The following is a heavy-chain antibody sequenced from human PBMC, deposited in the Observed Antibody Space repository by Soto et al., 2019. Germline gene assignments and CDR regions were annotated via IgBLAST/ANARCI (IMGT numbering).Heavy chain of an antibody. CDR3: ARPAESTVTTLSGQFDY. D-gene: IGHD4-4*01. CDR2: IDPSDSYT. J-gene: IGHJ4*02. V-gene: IGHV5-10-1*01. Sequence: GESLKISCKGSGYSFTSYWISWARQMPGKGLEWMGRIDPSDSYTNYSPSFQGHVTISADKSISTAYLQWSSLKASDTAMYYCARPAESTVTTLSGQFDYWGQGTLVTAPQ. CDR1: GYSFTSYW.